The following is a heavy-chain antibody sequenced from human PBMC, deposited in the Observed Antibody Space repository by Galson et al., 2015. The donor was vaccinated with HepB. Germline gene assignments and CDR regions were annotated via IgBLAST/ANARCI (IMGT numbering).Heavy chain of an antibody. CDR3: TTDVSWSGSYYRHRTDY. Sequence: SLRLSCAASGFTFSNAWMNWVRQAPGKGLEWVGRIKSKTDGGTTDYAAPVKGRFTISRDDSKNTLYLQMNSLKTEDTAVYHCTTDVSWSGSYYRHRTDYWGQGTLVTVSS. J-gene: IGHJ4*02. CDR2: IKSKTDGGTT. V-gene: IGHV3-15*07. D-gene: IGHD1-26*01. CDR1: GFTFSNAW.